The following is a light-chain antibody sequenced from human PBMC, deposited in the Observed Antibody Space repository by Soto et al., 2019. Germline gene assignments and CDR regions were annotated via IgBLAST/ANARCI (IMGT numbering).Light chain of an antibody. Sequence: DIQMTQSPSTLSASVGDRVTITCRASQSISTWLAGYQQKPGKAPKALIYKASSLDSGVPSRFSGSGSGTEFPLTISSLQPDDFATYYCHQYSTYSRTFGQGTKVEIK. V-gene: IGKV1-5*03. CDR2: KAS. CDR3: HQYSTYSRT. CDR1: QSISTW. J-gene: IGKJ1*01.